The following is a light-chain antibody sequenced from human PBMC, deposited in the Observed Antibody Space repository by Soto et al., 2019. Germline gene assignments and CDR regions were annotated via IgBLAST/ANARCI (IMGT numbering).Light chain of an antibody. J-gene: IGLJ1*01. CDR3: CSYAGSQSNNYV. CDR2: AGS. CDR1: SSDVGSYNL. Sequence: QSALTQPASVSGSPGQSITISCTGTSSDVGSYNLVSWYQHHPGKAPNLMIYAGSKRPSGVSDRFSGSKSGNTASLTISGLRAEDEADYYCCSYAGSQSNNYVFGSGTKLTVL. V-gene: IGLV2-23*01.